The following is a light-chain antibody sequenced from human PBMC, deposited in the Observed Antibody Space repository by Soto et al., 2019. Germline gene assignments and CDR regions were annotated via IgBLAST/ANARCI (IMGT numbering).Light chain of an antibody. V-gene: IGKV3D-15*03. J-gene: IGKJ4*01. CDR3: QHYVILPLT. CDR2: DTS. CDR1: QSVSSN. Sequence: VGTQCRARRSASQGERDTVSCMASQSVSSNLAWYQQKPGQAPRLLIYDTSIRATGVPSRFSGSRSGAEFTLAISILQSEDFALYYCQHYVILPLTFGGGTKVDI.